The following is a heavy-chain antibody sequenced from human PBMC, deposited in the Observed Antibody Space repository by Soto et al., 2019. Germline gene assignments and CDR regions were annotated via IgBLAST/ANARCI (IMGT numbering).Heavy chain of an antibody. CDR1: GDSVSSNSAA. CDR2: TYYRSRWYN. V-gene: IGHV6-1*01. Sequence: PSQTLSLTCVISGDSVSSNSAAWNWIRQSPSRGLEWLGRTYYRSRWYNDYAVSVRSRITVNADTSKNQFSLHLNSVTPEDTAVYYFAGTSSLQWYYMDVWDKRTTVTVSS. D-gene: IGHD1-7*01. J-gene: IGHJ6*03. CDR3: AGTSSLQWYYMDV.